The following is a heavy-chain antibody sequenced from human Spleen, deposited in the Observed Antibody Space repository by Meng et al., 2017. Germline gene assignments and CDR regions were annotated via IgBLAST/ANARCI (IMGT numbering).Heavy chain of an antibody. D-gene: IGHD4-17*01. CDR1: GFTVSSNY. CDR3: ARRSSEDMTTVTTYSFDP. Sequence: ESLKISCAASGFTVSSNYMSWVRQPPGKGLEWIGSIYYTGSTYYNPSLKSRVTISVDTSKNQFSLKLSSVTAADTAVYYCARRSSEDMTTVTTYSFDPWGQGALVTVSS. V-gene: IGHV4-59*02. J-gene: IGHJ5*02. CDR2: IYYTGST.